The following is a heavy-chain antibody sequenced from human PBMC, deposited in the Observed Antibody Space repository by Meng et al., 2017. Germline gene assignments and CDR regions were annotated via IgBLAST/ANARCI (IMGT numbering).Heavy chain of an antibody. CDR3: AKAYYDSSGYIGEGFDY. D-gene: IGHD3-22*01. CDR2: ISWNSGSI. J-gene: IGHJ4*02. V-gene: IGHV3-9*01. Sequence: SLKISCAASGFTFDDYATHWVRQAPGKGLEWVSGISWNSGSIGYADSVKGRFTISRDNAKNSLYLQMNSLRAEDTALYYCAKAYYDSSGYIGEGFDYWGQATLVTVSS. CDR1: GFTFDDYA.